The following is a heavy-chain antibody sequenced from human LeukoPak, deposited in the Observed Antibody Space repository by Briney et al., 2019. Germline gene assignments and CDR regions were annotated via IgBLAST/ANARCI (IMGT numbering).Heavy chain of an antibody. CDR2: ISGSGGST. J-gene: IGHJ4*02. CDR1: GFTFSSYA. Sequence: GGSLRLSCAASGFTFSSYAMSWVRQAPRKGLEWVSAISGSGGSTYYADSVKGRFTISRDNSKNTLYLQMNSLRAEDTAVYYCAHITMIVRTFDYWGQGTLVTVSS. CDR3: AHITMIVRTFDY. V-gene: IGHV3-23*01. D-gene: IGHD3-22*01.